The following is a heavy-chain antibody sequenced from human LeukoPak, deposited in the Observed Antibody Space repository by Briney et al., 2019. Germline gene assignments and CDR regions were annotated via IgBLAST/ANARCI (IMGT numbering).Heavy chain of an antibody. CDR2: IYHSGST. CDR1: GGSISSGGYY. Sequence: SETLSLTCTVSGGSISSGGYYWSWIRQPPGKGLEWIGYIYHSGSTYYNPSLKSRVTISIDTSKNQFSLKVNSVTAADTAVYYCAKFGFYSLDYWGQGSLVTVSS. D-gene: IGHD2-15*01. V-gene: IGHV4-30-2*02. J-gene: IGHJ4*02. CDR3: AKFGFYSLDY.